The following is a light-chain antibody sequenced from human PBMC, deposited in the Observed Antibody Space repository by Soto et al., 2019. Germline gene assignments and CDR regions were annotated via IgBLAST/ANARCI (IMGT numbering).Light chain of an antibody. CDR2: DAS. Sequence: EIVLTQSPGTLSLSPGATATLSCRASQNSANDYLTWYHQKPGQAPRVLIYDASTRATGIPDRFSGSGSGTDFTLTISRLEPEDFAMYYCQQYGSSPSTFGKGTKVDI. J-gene: IGKJ1*01. CDR1: QNSANDY. CDR3: QQYGSSPST. V-gene: IGKV3-20*01.